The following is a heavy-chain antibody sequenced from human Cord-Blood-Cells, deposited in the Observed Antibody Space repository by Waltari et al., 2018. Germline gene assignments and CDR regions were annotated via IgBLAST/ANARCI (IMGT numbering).Heavy chain of an antibody. CDR1: GYSISRGYS. V-gene: IGHV4-38-2*01. J-gene: IGHJ4*02. CDR3: ALRGNSGYDDY. D-gene: IGHD5-12*01. CDR2: IYHSGST. Sequence: QVQLQESGPGLVKPSETLSLTCAVSGYSISRGYSWGWIRQPPGKGLEWIGSIYHSGSTYYNPSLKRRVTISVDTSKNQFSLKLSSVTAADTAVYYCALRGNSGYDDYWGQGTLVTVSS.